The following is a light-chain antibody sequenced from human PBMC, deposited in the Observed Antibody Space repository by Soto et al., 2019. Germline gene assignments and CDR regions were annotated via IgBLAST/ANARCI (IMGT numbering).Light chain of an antibody. V-gene: IGKV3-20*01. CDR2: GAS. Sequence: EIVLTHSPGTLSLSPCERATLSFSASRSVSSSSLAWYQQKRGQAPRLLIHGASSRATGIPDRFSGSGSGTDFTLTISRLEPEDFAVYYCQQYGGSPRTFGQGTKVDNK. J-gene: IGKJ1*01. CDR1: RSVSSSS. CDR3: QQYGGSPRT.